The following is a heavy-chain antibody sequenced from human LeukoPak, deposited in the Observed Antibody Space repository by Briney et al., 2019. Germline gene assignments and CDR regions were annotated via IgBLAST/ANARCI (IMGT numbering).Heavy chain of an antibody. V-gene: IGHV1-2*02. Sequence: ASVKVSFKASGYTFTGYHMHWVRQAPGQGLEWMGWINPNSGGINYIQKFQGRVTMTRDTSISTAYMELSRLRSDDTAVYYCAKAMAGNYYFDHWGQGTLVTVSS. CDR1: GYTFTGYH. CDR2: INPNSGGI. D-gene: IGHD5-24*01. CDR3: AKAMAGNYYFDH. J-gene: IGHJ4*02.